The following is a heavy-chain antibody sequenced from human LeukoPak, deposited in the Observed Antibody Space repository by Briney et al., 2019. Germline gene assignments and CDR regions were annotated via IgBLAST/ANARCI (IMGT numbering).Heavy chain of an antibody. CDR2: IYPGDSDT. D-gene: IGHD3-3*01. Sequence: GESLKISCKGSGYSFTSYWIGWVRQMPGKGLEWMGIIYPGDSDTRYSPSFQGQVTISADKSISTAYLQWSSLKASDTAMYYCARSGEEGDFWSGYYGTFDYWGQGTLVTVSS. V-gene: IGHV5-51*01. CDR1: GYSFTSYW. CDR3: ARSGEEGDFWSGYYGTFDY. J-gene: IGHJ4*02.